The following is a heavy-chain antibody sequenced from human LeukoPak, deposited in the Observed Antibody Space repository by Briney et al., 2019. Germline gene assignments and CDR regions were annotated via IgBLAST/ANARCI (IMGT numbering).Heavy chain of an antibody. CDR1: GGSISSFY. CDR3: ARGFGSTTSWASPSWFDP. J-gene: IGHJ5*02. V-gene: IGHV4-4*07. D-gene: IGHD2-2*01. CDR2: IFTSGST. Sequence: PSETLSLTCSVSGGSISSFYWSWIRQPAGKGLEWIGRIFTSGSTNYNPSLKSRVTMSVDTSKNQFPLKLSSVTAADTAVYYCARGFGSTTSWASPSWFDPWGQGTLVTVSS.